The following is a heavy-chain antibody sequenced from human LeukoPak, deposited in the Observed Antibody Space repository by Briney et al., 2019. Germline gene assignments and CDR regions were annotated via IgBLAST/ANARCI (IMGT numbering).Heavy chain of an antibody. CDR1: GFTFSSYA. CDR2: ISYDGSNK. Sequence: GGSLRLSCAASGFTFSSYAMHWVRQAPGKGLEWVAVISYDGSNKYYADSVKGRFTISRDNSKSTLYLQMNSLRAEDTAVYYCASFYLPASYWGQGTLVTVSS. J-gene: IGHJ4*02. V-gene: IGHV3-30-3*01. CDR3: ASFYLPASY. D-gene: IGHD2-2*01.